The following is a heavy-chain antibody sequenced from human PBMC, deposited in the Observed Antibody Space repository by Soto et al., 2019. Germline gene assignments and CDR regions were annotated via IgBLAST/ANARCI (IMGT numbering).Heavy chain of an antibody. CDR3: ARDWRTTLTQYYYYGMDV. CDR2: ISSSSSYI. Sequence: EVQLVESGGGLVKPGGSLRLSCAASGFTFSSYSMNWVRQAPGKGLEWVSSISSSSSYIYYADSVKGRFTISRDNAKNSLYLQMNSLRAEDTAVYYCARDWRTTLTQYYYYGMDVWGQGTTVTVSS. D-gene: IGHD4-17*01. CDR1: GFTFSSYS. J-gene: IGHJ6*02. V-gene: IGHV3-21*01.